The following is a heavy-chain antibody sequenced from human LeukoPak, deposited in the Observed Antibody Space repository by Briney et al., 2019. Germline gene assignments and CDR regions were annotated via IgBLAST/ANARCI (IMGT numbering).Heavy chain of an antibody. Sequence: PSETLSLTCTVSGGSISSSSYYWGWVRQPPGKGLEWIGSIYYSGSTYYNPSLKSRVTISVDTSKNQFSLKLSSVTAADTAVYYCARVGVNGPHYYDSSGYYYDYWGQGTLVTVSS. CDR2: IYYSGST. CDR1: GGSISSSSYY. J-gene: IGHJ4*02. CDR3: ARVGVNGPHYYDSSGYYYDY. V-gene: IGHV4-39*01. D-gene: IGHD3-22*01.